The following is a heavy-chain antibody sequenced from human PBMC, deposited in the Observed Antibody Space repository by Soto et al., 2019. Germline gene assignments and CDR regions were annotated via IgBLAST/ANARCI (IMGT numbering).Heavy chain of an antibody. CDR2: VRNKANTYAT. J-gene: IGHJ4*02. Sequence: GGSLRLSCSASGFAFSCSSIHWVRQASGKGLEWVGRVRNKANTYATAYAASVKGRFTISRDDSKNTASLQLNSLKTEDTAVYYCTRHPYYDILTGFYNADMYFDYWGQGALVTVSS. CDR3: TRHPYYDILTGFYNADMYFDY. CDR1: GFAFSCSS. D-gene: IGHD3-9*01. V-gene: IGHV3-73*01.